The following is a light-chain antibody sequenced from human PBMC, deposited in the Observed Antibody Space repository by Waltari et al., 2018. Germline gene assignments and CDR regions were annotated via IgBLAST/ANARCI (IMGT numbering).Light chain of an antibody. CDR2: YAR. CDR1: NLGAKS. CDR3: QVWDNISDHVI. J-gene: IGLJ2*01. V-gene: IGLV3-21*02. Sequence: SYVLTQPPSMSVAPGQSARITCGGNNLGAKSVNWYQQKPGQAPALVVYYARDRFSAIPGRFSGSKSGNTATLTISAVEAGDEADYYCQVWDNISDHVIFGGGTKLTVL.